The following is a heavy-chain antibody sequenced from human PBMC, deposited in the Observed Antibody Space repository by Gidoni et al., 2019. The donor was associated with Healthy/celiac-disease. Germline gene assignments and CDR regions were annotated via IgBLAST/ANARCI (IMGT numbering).Heavy chain of an antibody. CDR2: IKQDGSEK. CDR3: ARVKQYYGSGSLYYFDY. J-gene: IGHJ4*02. D-gene: IGHD3-10*01. V-gene: IGHV3-7*01. CDR1: GFPFSSSW. Sequence: EVQLVESGGGLVQPGGSLRLSCAASGFPFSSSWMSWVRQAPGKGLEWVANIKQDGSEKYYVDSVKGRFTISRDNAKNSLYLQMNSLRAEDTAVYYCARVKQYYGSGSLYYFDYWGQGTLVTVSS.